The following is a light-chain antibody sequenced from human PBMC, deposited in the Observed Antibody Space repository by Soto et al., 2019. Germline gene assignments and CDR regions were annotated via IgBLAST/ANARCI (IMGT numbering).Light chain of an antibody. CDR2: DAS. Sequence: DIPMTQSPSTLSASVGDRVTITCRASQSISNWLAWYRQKPGKAPKLLIYDASSLEGGVPSRFSGSGSGTEFTLTISSLQPDDFATYYCQQYNSYSRTFGQGTKVEIK. CDR3: QQYNSYSRT. V-gene: IGKV1-5*01. CDR1: QSISNW. J-gene: IGKJ1*01.